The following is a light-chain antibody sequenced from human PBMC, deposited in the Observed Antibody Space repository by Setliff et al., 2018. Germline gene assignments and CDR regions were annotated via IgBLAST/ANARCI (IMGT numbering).Light chain of an antibody. CDR1: SSDVGVYNS. Sequence: QSVLTQPASVSGSPGQSITISCTGTSSDVGVYNSVSWYQQHPGKAPKLMIYEVSNRPSGISSRFSGSKSGNTASLTISGLQAEDEADYYCSSHTTSSTWVFGGGTKGTV. J-gene: IGLJ3*02. V-gene: IGLV2-14*01. CDR2: EVS. CDR3: SSHTTSSTWV.